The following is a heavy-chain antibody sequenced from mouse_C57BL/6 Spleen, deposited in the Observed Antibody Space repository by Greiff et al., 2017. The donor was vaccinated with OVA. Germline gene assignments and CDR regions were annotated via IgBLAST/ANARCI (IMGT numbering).Heavy chain of an antibody. CDR3: ARGDLRVRAMDY. CDR1: GYTFTSYW. Sequence: QVQLQQPGAELVRPGSSVKLSCKASGYTFTSYWMHWVKQRPIQGLEWIGNIDPSDSETHYNQKFKDKATLTVDKSSSTAYMQLSSLTSEDSAVYYCARGDLRVRAMDYWGQGTSVTVSS. V-gene: IGHV1-52*01. CDR2: IDPSDSET. D-gene: IGHD1-1*01. J-gene: IGHJ4*01.